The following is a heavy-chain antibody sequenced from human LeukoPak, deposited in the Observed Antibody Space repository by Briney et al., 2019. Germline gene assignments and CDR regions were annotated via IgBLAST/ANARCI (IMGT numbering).Heavy chain of an antibody. CDR2: INPKSGGT. Sequence: ASVKVSCKASGYTFTSYDINWVRQAPGQGLEWMGWINPKSGGTNYAQKFQGRVTMTRDTSINTASLELSSLTSDDTAVYYCARDYLASSGYSAWGYWGQGTLVTVSS. D-gene: IGHD3-22*01. CDR3: ARDYLASSGYSAWGY. V-gene: IGHV1-2*02. CDR1: GYTFTSYD. J-gene: IGHJ4*02.